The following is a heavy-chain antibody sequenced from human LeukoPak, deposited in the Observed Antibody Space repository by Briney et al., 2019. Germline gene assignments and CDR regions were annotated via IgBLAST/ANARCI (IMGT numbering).Heavy chain of an antibody. J-gene: IGHJ4*02. CDR3: ASSSLAAAEYYFDY. Sequence: SETLSLTCAVYGGSFSGYYWSWIRQPPGKGLGWIGEINHSGSTNYNPSLKSRVTISVDTSKNQFSLKLSSVTAADTAVYYCASSSLAAAEYYFDYWGQGTLVTVSS. V-gene: IGHV4-34*01. D-gene: IGHD6-13*01. CDR2: INHSGST. CDR1: GGSFSGYY.